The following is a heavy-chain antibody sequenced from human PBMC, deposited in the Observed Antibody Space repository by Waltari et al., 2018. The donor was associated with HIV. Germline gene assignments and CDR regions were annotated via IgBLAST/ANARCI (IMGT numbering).Heavy chain of an antibody. D-gene: IGHD3-16*01. V-gene: IGHV4-39*01. CDR3: ARLRFHSLYYFDS. J-gene: IGHJ4*02. Sequence: QLHLQESGPGLVKPSETLPLTCSVSGASNSRSSYYCAWIRQPPGQGLEWIGAIYYSGTAYYNPSVKSRVSASLDASKNELSLKLTSVTATDTALYYCARLRFHSLYYFDSWGPGILVTVSS. CDR2: IYYSGTA. CDR1: GASNSRSSYY.